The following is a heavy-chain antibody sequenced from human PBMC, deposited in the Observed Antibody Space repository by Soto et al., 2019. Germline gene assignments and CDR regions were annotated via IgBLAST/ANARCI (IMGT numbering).Heavy chain of an antibody. Sequence: SETLPLTCSVSGASISGSSYWSWIRQPAGQGLEWIGRFSLSGTTNYSPSLRSRVTMSADVSKNQFSLRLTSVTAADTALYYCARGMTPPGAPAWYYFDSWGQGTLVTVSS. D-gene: IGHD2-8*02. J-gene: IGHJ4*02. CDR3: ARGMTPPGAPAWYYFDS. V-gene: IGHV4-4*07. CDR2: FSLSGTT. CDR1: GASISGSSY.